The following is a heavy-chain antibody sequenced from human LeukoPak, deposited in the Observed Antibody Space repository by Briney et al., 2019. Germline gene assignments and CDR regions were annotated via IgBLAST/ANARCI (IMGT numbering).Heavy chain of an antibody. Sequence: PGGSLRLSCAASGFTFSSYWMSWVRQAPGKGLEWVSAISGSGGSTYYADSVKGRFTISRDNSKNTLYLQMNSLRAEDTAVYYCAKAYHCSGGSCNFDYWGQGTLVTVSS. V-gene: IGHV3-23*01. CDR3: AKAYHCSGGSCNFDY. CDR1: GFTFSSYW. D-gene: IGHD2-15*01. J-gene: IGHJ4*02. CDR2: ISGSGGST.